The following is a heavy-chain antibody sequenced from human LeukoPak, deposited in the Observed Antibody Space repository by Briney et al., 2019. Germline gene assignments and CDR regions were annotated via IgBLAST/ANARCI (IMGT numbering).Heavy chain of an antibody. Sequence: GGSLRLSCAASGFTFSVYSMSWVRQAPGKGLEWVSSISTSSSYIYCADSVKGRFTISRDNAKNSLYLQMNSLRAEDTAVYYCARDMTTVSGPDYWGQGTLVTVSS. V-gene: IGHV3-21*01. CDR1: GFTFSVYS. J-gene: IGHJ4*02. CDR3: ARDMTTVSGPDY. D-gene: IGHD4-17*01. CDR2: ISTSSSYI.